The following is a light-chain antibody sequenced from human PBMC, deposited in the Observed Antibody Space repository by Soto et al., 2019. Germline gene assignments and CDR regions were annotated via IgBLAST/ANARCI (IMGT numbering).Light chain of an antibody. Sequence: QAVVTQEPSLTVSPGGPVTLPCGSSPEAVTSNHHPYGFQQKAGQAPRTLIYDTSNKPSWTPARFSGSLLGDKAALTLSGAQPEDEAQYYCLLSYNAARVFGGGTKLTVL. CDR2: DTS. V-gene: IGLV7-46*01. J-gene: IGLJ2*01. CDR3: LLSYNAARV. CDR1: PEAVTSNHH.